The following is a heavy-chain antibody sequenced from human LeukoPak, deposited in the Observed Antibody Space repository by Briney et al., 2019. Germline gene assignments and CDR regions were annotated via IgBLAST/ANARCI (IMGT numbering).Heavy chain of an antibody. CDR3: AKEAIYGMDV. J-gene: IGHJ6*02. CDR1: GFTFSSYG. CDR2: ISYDGSNK. Sequence: PGGSLRLSCAASGFTFSSYGMHWVRQAPGKGLEWVAVISYDGSNKYYADSVKGRFTISRDSSKNTLYLQMNSLRAEDTAVYYCAKEAIYGMDVWGQGTTVTVSS. V-gene: IGHV3-30*18.